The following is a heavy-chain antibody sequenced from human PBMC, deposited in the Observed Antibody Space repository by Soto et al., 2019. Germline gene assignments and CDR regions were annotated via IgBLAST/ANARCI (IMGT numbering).Heavy chain of an antibody. J-gene: IGHJ4*02. CDR3: ARVGAYYDILTGYGGGDFDY. Sequence: SETLSLTCTVSGGSISSGGYYWSWIRQHPGKGLEWIGYIYYSGSTYYNPSHKSRVTISVDTSKNQFSLKLSSVTAADTAVYYCARVGAYYDILTGYGGGDFDYWAQGTLVTVSS. CDR1: GGSISSGGYY. V-gene: IGHV4-31*03. CDR2: IYYSGST. D-gene: IGHD3-9*01.